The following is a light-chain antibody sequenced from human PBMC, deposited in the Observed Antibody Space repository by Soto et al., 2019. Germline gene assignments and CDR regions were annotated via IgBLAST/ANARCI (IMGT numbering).Light chain of an antibody. CDR3: SSYTSSSLYV. J-gene: IGLJ1*01. CDR2: DVS. CDR1: SSDVGGYNY. V-gene: IGLV2-14*03. Sequence: QSVLTQPASVSGSPGQSITISCTGTSSDVGGYNYVSWYQQHPGKAPKLMIYDVSYRPSGVSDRFSGSKSGNTASLTISGLQAEGEADYYCSSYTSSSLYVFGTGTKVTVL.